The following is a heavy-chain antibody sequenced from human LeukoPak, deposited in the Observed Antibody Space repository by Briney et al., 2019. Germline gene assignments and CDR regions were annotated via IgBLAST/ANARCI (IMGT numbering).Heavy chain of an antibody. V-gene: IGHV4-38-2*02. D-gene: IGHD6-19*01. CDR1: NYSISSGYY. CDR2: IYHSGST. J-gene: IGHJ4*02. CDR3: ARDVTSGWYLDY. Sequence: SETLSLTCTVSNYSISSGYYWGWIRQPPGKGLEWIGSIYHSGSTYYNPSLKSRVTISVDTSKNQFSLKLSSVTAADTAVYYCARDVTSGWYLDYWGQGTLVTVSS.